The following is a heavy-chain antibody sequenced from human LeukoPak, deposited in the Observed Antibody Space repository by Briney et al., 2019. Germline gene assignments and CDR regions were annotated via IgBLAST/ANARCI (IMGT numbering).Heavy chain of an antibody. D-gene: IGHD5-24*01. CDR1: GGSFSGYY. V-gene: IGHV4-34*01. CDR3: ATSRDGYKVDY. J-gene: IGHJ4*02. CDR2: INHSGST. Sequence: SETLSLTCAIYGGSFSGYYWSWIRQPPGKGQEWIGEINHSGSTNYDPSLKSRVTISVDTSKNQFSLKLSSVTAADTAVYYCATSRDGYKVDYWGQGTLVTVSS.